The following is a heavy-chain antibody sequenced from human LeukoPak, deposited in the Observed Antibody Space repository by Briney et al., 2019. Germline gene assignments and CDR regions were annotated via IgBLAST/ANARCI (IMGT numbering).Heavy chain of an antibody. CDR1: GYTFTSYG. Sequence: GASVKVSCKASGYTFTSYGISWVRQAPGQGLEWMGWISAYNGNTNYAQKLQGRVTMTTDTSTSTAYMELRSLRSDDTAVYYCARVRGYSYGYGGADAFDIWGQGTMVTVSS. J-gene: IGHJ3*02. V-gene: IGHV1-18*01. CDR2: ISAYNGNT. CDR3: ARVRGYSYGYGGADAFDI. D-gene: IGHD5-18*01.